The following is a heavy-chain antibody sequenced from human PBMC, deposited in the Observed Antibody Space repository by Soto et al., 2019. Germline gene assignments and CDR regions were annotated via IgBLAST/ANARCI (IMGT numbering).Heavy chain of an antibody. D-gene: IGHD4-17*01. V-gene: IGHV3-30*18. CDR2: ISYDGSNN. CDR1: GFTFSSYG. CDR3: EKDSQAVTFDY. Sequence: QVQLVESGGGVVQPGRSLRLSCAASGFTFSSYGMHWVRQAPGKGLEWVAVISYDGSNNYYADSVKGRFTISRDNSKNTLYLQMNSLRAEDTAVYYCEKDSQAVTFDYWGQGTLVTVSS. J-gene: IGHJ4*02.